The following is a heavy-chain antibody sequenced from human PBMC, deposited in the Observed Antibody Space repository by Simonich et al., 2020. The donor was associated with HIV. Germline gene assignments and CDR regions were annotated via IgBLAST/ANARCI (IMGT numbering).Heavy chain of an antibody. Sequence: QITLKESGPTLVKPTQTLTLPCTFSGFSLSTSGVGVGWIRPPPGKALEWLALIYWDDDKGYSPSLKSRLTITKDTAKNQVFLTMTNMDPVDTATYYCAHRRLNWGGDYFDYWGQGTLVTVSS. CDR1: GFSLSTSGVG. D-gene: IGHD7-27*01. J-gene: IGHJ4*02. CDR3: AHRRLNWGGDYFDY. CDR2: IYWDDDK. V-gene: IGHV2-5*02.